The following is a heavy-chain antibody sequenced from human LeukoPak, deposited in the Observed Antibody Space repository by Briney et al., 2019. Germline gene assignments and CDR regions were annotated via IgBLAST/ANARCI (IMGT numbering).Heavy chain of an antibody. J-gene: IGHJ4*02. CDR1: GFTFSSYG. Sequence: PGGSLRLSCAASGFTFSSYGMHWVRQAPGKGLEWVAVISYDGSNKYYADSVKGRFTISRDNSKNTLYLQMNSLRAEDTAVYYCARGPKYYFDYWGQGTLVTVSS. V-gene: IGHV3-30*03. CDR2: ISYDGSNK. CDR3: ARGPKYYFDY.